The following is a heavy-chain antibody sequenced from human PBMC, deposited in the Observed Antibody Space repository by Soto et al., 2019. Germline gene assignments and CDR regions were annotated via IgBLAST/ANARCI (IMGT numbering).Heavy chain of an antibody. J-gene: IGHJ4*02. CDR2: IYSGGAR. D-gene: IGHD3-16*01. CDR3: ARVMIYGPNHFDY. CDR1: GFTVSSNY. Sequence: GSLVLSCSASGFTVSSNYISWVRQAPGKGLEWVATIYSGGARHYADSVQGRFTISRDISKNMVYLQMNSLRAEDKAMYYCARVMIYGPNHFDYWGQGTLVTVYS. V-gene: IGHV3-53*01.